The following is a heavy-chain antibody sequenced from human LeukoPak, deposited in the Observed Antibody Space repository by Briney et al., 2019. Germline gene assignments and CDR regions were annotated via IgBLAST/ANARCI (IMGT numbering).Heavy chain of an antibody. CDR2: INHSGST. CDR3: TRLLTGYYRYYYYYLDV. V-gene: IGHV4-34*01. CDR1: GGSFSGYY. D-gene: IGHD3-9*01. Sequence: SETLSLTCAVYGGSFSGYYWNWIRQPPGKGLEWIWEINHSGSTNYNPSLKSRGTISVDPSKNYFSLRLSSVTAADTAVYYCTRLLTGYYRYYYYYLDVWGKGTTVTVSS. J-gene: IGHJ6*03.